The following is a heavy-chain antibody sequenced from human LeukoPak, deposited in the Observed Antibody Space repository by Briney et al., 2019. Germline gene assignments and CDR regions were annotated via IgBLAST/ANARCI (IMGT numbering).Heavy chain of an antibody. CDR1: GFTISSYW. Sequence: GGSLRLSCAASGFTISSYWMSWVRQVPGKGLESVAHIKHDGNETYYVDTVRGRFIISRDNAKNSLYLQMNSLRVEDTAVYHCARGPTDFDASDIWGHGTLVTVSS. V-gene: IGHV3-7*01. CDR2: IKHDGNET. CDR3: ARGPTDFDASDI. J-gene: IGHJ3*02.